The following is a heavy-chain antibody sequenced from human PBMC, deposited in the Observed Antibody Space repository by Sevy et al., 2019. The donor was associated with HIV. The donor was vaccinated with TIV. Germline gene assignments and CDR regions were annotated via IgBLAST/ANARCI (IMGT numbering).Heavy chain of an antibody. V-gene: IGHV1-18*01. Sequence: ASVKVSCKASGFSFSSHGFTWVRQAPGQGLEWMGWIGVYNGNSNSAQRLQGRVTLTTDTSTSTVYMELSGLKSDDTAVYYCARVPTYYYGSSTYFDYWGQGTPVTVSS. CDR1: GFSFSSHG. J-gene: IGHJ4*02. D-gene: IGHD3-10*01. CDR3: ARVPTYYYGSSTYFDY. CDR2: IGVYNGNS.